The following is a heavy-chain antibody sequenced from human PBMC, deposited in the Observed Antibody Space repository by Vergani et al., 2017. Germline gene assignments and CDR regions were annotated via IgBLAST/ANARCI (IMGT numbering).Heavy chain of an antibody. V-gene: IGHV1-69*01. CDR3: ARARSPHDYGDYHNYYYYYYMDV. Sequence: QVQLVQSGAEVKKPGSSVKVSCKASGGTFSSYAISWVRQAPGQGLEWMGGIIPIFGTANYAQKFQGRVTITADEATSTAYMELSSLRSEDTAVYYCARARSPHDYGDYHNYYYYYYMDVWGKGTTVTVSS. J-gene: IGHJ6*03. CDR1: GGTFSSYA. D-gene: IGHD4-17*01. CDR2: IIPIFGTA.